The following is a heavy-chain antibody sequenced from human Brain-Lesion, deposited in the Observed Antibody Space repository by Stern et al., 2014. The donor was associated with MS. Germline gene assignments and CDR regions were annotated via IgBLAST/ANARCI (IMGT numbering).Heavy chain of an antibody. CDR2: SDHSGST. V-gene: IGHV4-4*02. J-gene: IGHJ4*02. CDR3: ARFPASRPHVFDS. CDR1: GGSISSSNW. Sequence: VQLVESGPGLVKPSGTLSLTCAVSGGSISSSNWWGWVRQSPGKGLEWIGESDHSGSTIYNPSLKSRLPVSVDKPKTRSPLNLGSVPAADTAVYFCARFPASRPHVFDSWGQGTLVTVSS. D-gene: IGHD6-13*01.